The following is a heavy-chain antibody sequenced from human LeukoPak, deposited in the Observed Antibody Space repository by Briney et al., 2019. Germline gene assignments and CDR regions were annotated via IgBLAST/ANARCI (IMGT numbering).Heavy chain of an antibody. CDR1: GGSISSYY. V-gene: IGHV4-4*07. CDR3: ARGDRPFYVSPDYWYFDL. Sequence: SETVSLTCTVSGGSISSYYWSWIRQPAGKGLEWIGRIYTSGSTNYNPSLKSRVTMSVDTSKNQFSLKLSSVTAADTAVYYCARGDRPFYVSPDYWYFDLWGRGTLVTVSS. J-gene: IGHJ2*01. CDR2: IYTSGST. D-gene: IGHD3-16*01.